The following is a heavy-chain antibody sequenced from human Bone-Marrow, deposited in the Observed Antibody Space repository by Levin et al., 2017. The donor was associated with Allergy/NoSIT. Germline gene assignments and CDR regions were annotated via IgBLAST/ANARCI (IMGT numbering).Heavy chain of an antibody. V-gene: IGHV3-33*01. CDR2: IWHDGTNK. CDR1: GFTFSNYG. CDR3: ARGFGSRVYASAFDY. Sequence: QPGESLKISCAASGFTFSNYGMHWVRQAPGKGLEWVAVIWHDGTNKYYADSVKGRFTISRDNSQNTLYLQMNSLGAEDTAVYYCARGFGSRVYASAFDYWGQGTLVTVSS. D-gene: IGHD3-10*01. J-gene: IGHJ4*02.